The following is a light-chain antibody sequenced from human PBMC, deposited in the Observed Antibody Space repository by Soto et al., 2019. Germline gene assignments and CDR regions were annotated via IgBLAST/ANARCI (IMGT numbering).Light chain of an antibody. V-gene: IGKV3-15*01. J-gene: IGKJ4*01. CDR2: GAS. CDR3: QQYNNWPLN. Sequence: EVVMTQSPATLSVSLGDRATLSCRASQSVSSNLAWYQQKPGKGPRLLIYGASTRATGIPARFSGSGSGTDFTLTISSLQSEDFAVYSGQQYNNWPLNFGGGTKVEIK. CDR1: QSVSSN.